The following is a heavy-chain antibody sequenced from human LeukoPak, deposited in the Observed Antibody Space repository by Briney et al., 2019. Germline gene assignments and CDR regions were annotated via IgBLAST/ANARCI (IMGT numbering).Heavy chain of an antibody. CDR1: GFTFSTYG. V-gene: IGHV3-64D*06. Sequence: GGSLRLSCSASGFTFSTYGMHWVRQAPGKGLEYVSAISDDGASTYYADSVKGRFTISRDNSNNMLYLQMNSQRAEDTAVYHCVKRVAVAAIGNWYFDLWGRGTLVTVSS. CDR3: VKRVAVAAIGNWYFDL. J-gene: IGHJ2*01. D-gene: IGHD2-15*01. CDR2: ISDDGAST.